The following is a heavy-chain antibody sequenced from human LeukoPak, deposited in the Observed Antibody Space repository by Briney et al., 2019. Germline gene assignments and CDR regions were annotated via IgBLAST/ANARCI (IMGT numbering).Heavy chain of an antibody. CDR1: GGSISSYY. V-gene: IGHV4-59*01. D-gene: IGHD6-13*01. J-gene: IGHJ3*02. Sequence: SETLSLTCTVSGGSISSYYWSWIRQPPGKGLEWIGYIYYSGSTNYNPSLKSRVTISVDTSKNQFSLKLSSVTAADTAVYYCARGVAAAGTAAFGIWGQGTMVTVSS. CDR3: ARGVAAAGTAAFGI. CDR2: IYYSGST.